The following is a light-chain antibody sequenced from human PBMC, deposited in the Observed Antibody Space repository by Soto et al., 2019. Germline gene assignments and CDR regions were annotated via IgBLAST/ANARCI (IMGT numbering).Light chain of an antibody. CDR1: SSNIGAGYD. V-gene: IGLV1-40*01. CDR3: FSFTTTSTHV. CDR2: DNT. J-gene: IGLJ1*01. Sequence: QSVLTQPPSVSGAPGQRVTISCSGSSSNIGAGYDAHWYQQLPGAAPKLLIFDNTNRPSGVPDRFSGSKSGNTAYLTISGLQVEDEAEYFCFSFTTTSTHVFGTGTKVTVL.